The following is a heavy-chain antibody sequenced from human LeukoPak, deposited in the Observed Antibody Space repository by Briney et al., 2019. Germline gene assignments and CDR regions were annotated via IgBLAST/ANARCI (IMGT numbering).Heavy chain of an antibody. CDR2: INTNTGNP. V-gene: IGHV7-4-1*02. CDR3: ARALYSGYGYFDY. J-gene: IGHJ4*02. Sequence: ASVKVSCKASGGTFSSYAISWVRQAPGQGLEWMGWINTNTGNPTYAQGFTGRFVFSLDTSVSTAYLQISSLKAEDTAVYYCARALYSGYGYFDYWGQGTLVTVSS. CDR1: GGTFSSYA. D-gene: IGHD5-12*01.